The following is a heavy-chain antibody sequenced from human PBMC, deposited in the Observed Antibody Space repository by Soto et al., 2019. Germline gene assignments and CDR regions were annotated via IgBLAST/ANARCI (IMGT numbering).Heavy chain of an antibody. V-gene: IGHV3-30*18. D-gene: IGHD3-3*01. CDR3: AKDGSARSGYHDY. J-gene: IGHJ4*02. CDR1: GFTFSSYG. CDR2: MSYDGSTK. Sequence: GGSLRLSCAASGFTFSSYGMHWVRQAPGKGLEWVAGMSYDGSTKDYADSVKGRFTISRDNSKNTLYLQMNSLRTEDTAVYYCAKDGSARSGYHDYWGQGTLVTVSS.